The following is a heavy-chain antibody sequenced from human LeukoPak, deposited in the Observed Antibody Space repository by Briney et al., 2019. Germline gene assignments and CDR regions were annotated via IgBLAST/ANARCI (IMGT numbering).Heavy chain of an antibody. Sequence: GGSLRLSCAASGFTFSSYAMSWVRQAPGKGPEWVSAISGSGGSTYYADSVKGRFTISRDNSKNTLYLQMNSLRAEDTAVYYCAKDVDTATRYYYYYMDVWGKGTTVTVSS. V-gene: IGHV3-23*01. CDR1: GFTFSSYA. J-gene: IGHJ6*03. CDR2: ISGSGGST. D-gene: IGHD5-18*01. CDR3: AKDVDTATRYYYYYMDV.